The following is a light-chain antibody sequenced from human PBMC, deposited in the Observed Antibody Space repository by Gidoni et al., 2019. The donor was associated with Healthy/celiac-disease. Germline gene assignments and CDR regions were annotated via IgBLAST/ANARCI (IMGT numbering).Light chain of an antibody. CDR3: LLSYSGARPVV. CDR2: DTS. V-gene: IGLV7-46*01. CDR1: PGAVTSGHY. Sequence: QAVVTQEPSLTVSPGVTVTLTCGSSPGAVTSGHYPYWFQQKPGQAPRTLIYDTSNKHSWTPARFSGSLLGAKAALTLSGAQPEDEAEYYCLLSYSGARPVVFGGGTKLTVL. J-gene: IGLJ2*01.